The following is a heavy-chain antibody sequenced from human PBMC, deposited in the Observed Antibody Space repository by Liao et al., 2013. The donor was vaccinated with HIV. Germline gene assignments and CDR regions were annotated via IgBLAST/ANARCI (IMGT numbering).Heavy chain of an antibody. CDR1: GGSFSGYY. V-gene: IGHV4-34*01. D-gene: IGHD3-22*01. CDR2: INHSGRT. Sequence: QVQLQQWGAGLLKPSETLSLTCAVYGGSFSGYYWSWIRQPPGKGLEWIGEINHSGRTNYNPSLKSRVTISVDTSKNQFSLKLSSVTAADTAVYYCARRRGYYDSSGPRRAFDIWGQGTMVTVSS. J-gene: IGHJ3*02. CDR3: ARRRGYYDSSGPRRAFDI.